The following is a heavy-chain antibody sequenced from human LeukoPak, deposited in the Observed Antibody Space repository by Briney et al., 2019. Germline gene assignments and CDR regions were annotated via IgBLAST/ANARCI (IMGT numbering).Heavy chain of an antibody. CDR1: GGSFSGYY. CDR2: VYHRGST. V-gene: IGHV4-59*08. D-gene: IGHD6-6*01. CDR3: ARQWGYTSSSERANWFDP. J-gene: IGHJ5*02. Sequence: SETLSLTCAVYGGSFSGYYWNWIRQPPGKGLEWIGYVYHRGSTNSNPSLKSRVTISIDTSKSQFSLKLSSVTAADTAVYYCARQWGYTSSSERANWFDPWGQGTLVTVSS.